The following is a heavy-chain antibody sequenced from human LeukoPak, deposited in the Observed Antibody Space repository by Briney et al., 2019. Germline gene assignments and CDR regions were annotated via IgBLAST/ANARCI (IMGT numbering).Heavy chain of an antibody. CDR3: ARVSYGSGSYLSLFDY. CDR2: IYHSGST. D-gene: IGHD3-10*01. Sequence: SETLSLTCTVSGYSISSGYYWGWPRQPPGKGLEWIGSIYHSGSTYYNPSLKSRVTISVDTSKNQFSLKLSSVTAADTAVYYCARVSYGSGSYLSLFDYWGQGTLVTVSS. CDR1: GYSISSGYY. J-gene: IGHJ4*02. V-gene: IGHV4-38-2*02.